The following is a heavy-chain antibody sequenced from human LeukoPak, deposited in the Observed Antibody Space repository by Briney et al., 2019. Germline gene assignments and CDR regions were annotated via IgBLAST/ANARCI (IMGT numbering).Heavy chain of an antibody. V-gene: IGHV4-38-2*01. CDR1: GYSISSGYY. CDR2: IYHSGST. J-gene: IGHJ3*02. Sequence: PSETLSLTCAVSGYSISSGYYWGWIRQPPGKGPEWIGSIYHSGSTYYNPSLKSRVTISVDTSKNQFSLKLSSVTAADTAVYYCAISPLYCSGGSCYESSDAFDIWGQGTMVTVSS. D-gene: IGHD2-15*01. CDR3: AISPLYCSGGSCYESSDAFDI.